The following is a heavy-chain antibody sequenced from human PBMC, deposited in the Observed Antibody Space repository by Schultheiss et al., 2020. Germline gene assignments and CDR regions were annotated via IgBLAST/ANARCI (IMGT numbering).Heavy chain of an antibody. Sequence: GESLKISCAASGFTFDDYGMSWVRQAPGKGLEWVSAISGSGGSTYYADSVKGRFTISRDNSKNTLYLQMNSLRAEDTAVYYCAKENVCFYCSSTSPDFDYWGQGTLVTVSS. CDR2: ISGSGGST. CDR1: GFTFDDYG. D-gene: IGHD2-2*01. J-gene: IGHJ4*02. V-gene: IGHV3-23*01. CDR3: AKENVCFYCSSTSPDFDY.